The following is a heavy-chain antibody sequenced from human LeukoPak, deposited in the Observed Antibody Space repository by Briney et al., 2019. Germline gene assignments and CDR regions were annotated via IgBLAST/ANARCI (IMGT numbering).Heavy chain of an antibody. CDR2: IYYSGST. Sequence: SETLSLTFTVSGGSISSYYWSWIRQPPGKGLEWIGYIYYSGSTNYNPSLKSRVTISVDTSKNQFSLKLSSVTAADTAVYYCARCRDVWGSYRYWYFDLWGRDTLVTVSS. V-gene: IGHV4-59*08. CDR1: GGSISSYY. D-gene: IGHD3-16*02. CDR3: ARCRDVWGSYRYWYFDL. J-gene: IGHJ2*01.